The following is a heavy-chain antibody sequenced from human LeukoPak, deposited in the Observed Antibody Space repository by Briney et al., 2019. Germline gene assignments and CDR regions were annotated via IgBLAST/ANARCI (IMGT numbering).Heavy chain of an antibody. CDR2: ISAYNGNT. J-gene: IGHJ3*02. D-gene: IGHD3-16*01. Sequence: ASVKVSCKASGYTFTGYYMHWVRQAPGQGLEWMGWISAYNGNTNYAQKLQGRVTMTTDTSTSTAYMELRSLRSDDTAVYYCARFAPDAFDIWGQGTMVTVSS. CDR1: GYTFTGYY. V-gene: IGHV1-18*04. CDR3: ARFAPDAFDI.